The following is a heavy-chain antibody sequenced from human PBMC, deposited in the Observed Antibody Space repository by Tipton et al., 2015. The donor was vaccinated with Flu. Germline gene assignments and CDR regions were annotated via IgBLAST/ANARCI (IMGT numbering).Heavy chain of an antibody. CDR3: ARVGLLTVFGLLIPNHFDP. Sequence: TLSLTCTVSGGSLSSFYWSWIRQPAGKGLEYIGRIYSSGSTNYNPSFKSRVSMSLDASKTQFSLNLNSVTAADTAMYYCARVGLLTVFGLLIPNHFDPWGQGTLVTVSS. CDR2: IYSSGST. D-gene: IGHD3-3*01. V-gene: IGHV4-4*07. CDR1: GGSLSSFY. J-gene: IGHJ5*02.